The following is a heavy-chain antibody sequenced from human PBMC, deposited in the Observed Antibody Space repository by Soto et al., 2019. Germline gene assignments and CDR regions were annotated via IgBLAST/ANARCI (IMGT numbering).Heavy chain of an antibody. CDR3: SRDWTGDTCPCLDV. CDR1: GFTFSNYA. J-gene: IGHJ6*02. Sequence: EVQWLESGGGLVQPGGSLRFSCAAAGFTFSNYALTWYRQSPGKGLEWVSTFSGSGGITYYADSVRGRFTVSRDTAKNTLFLQLNSLRVEDTAIYYCSRDWTGDTCPCLDVWGQGTTVSVSS. V-gene: IGHV3-23*01. CDR2: FSGSGGIT. D-gene: IGHD3-3*01.